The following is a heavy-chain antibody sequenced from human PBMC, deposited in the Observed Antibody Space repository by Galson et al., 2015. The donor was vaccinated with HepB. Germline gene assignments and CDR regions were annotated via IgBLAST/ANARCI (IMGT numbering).Heavy chain of an antibody. J-gene: IGHJ4*02. CDR2: ISGSGGST. Sequence: SLRLSCAASGFTFSSYAMSWVRQAPGKGLEWVSAISGSGGSTYYADSVKGRFTISRDNSKNTLYLQMNSLRAEDTAVYYCAKGIRFLEWFLDYWGQGTLVTVSS. V-gene: IGHV3-23*01. CDR1: GFTFSSYA. CDR3: AKGIRFLEWFLDY. D-gene: IGHD3-3*01.